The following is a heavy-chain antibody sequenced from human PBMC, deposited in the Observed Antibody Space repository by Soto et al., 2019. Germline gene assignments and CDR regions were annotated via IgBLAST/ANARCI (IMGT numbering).Heavy chain of an antibody. V-gene: IGHV4-4*07. CDR2: IYTSGSA. CDR1: GGSINFYY. CDR3: TRDRSEGSGRYFWVDS. Sequence: QVQLQESGPGLVKPSETLSLTCTVSGGSINFYYWSWIRQPAGKGLEWIGRIYTSGSANYNPSLKSRVTMSVDTSKNQLSLKLRSVTAAHSAIYYCTRDRSEGSGRYFWVDSWGQGILVTVSS. J-gene: IGHJ4*02. D-gene: IGHD1-26*01.